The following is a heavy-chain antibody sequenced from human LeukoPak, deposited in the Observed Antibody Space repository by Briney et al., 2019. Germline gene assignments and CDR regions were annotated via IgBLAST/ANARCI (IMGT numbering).Heavy chain of an antibody. Sequence: SETLSLTCTVSGGSISSSSYYWSWIRQPPGKGLEWFGYIYYSGSTNYNPSLKSRVTISVDTSKNQFSLKLSSVTAADTAVYYCARGDPGIAVAGTYYFDYWGQGTLVTVSS. J-gene: IGHJ4*02. CDR3: ARGDPGIAVAGTYYFDY. V-gene: IGHV4-61*01. CDR2: IYYSGST. D-gene: IGHD6-19*01. CDR1: GGSISSSSYY.